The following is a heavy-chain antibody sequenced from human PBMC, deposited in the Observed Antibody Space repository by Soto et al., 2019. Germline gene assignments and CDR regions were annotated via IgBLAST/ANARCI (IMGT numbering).Heavy chain of an antibody. CDR1: GGSFGGYY. V-gene: IGHV4-34*01. D-gene: IGHD6-6*01. CDR2: INHSGST. Sequence: QVQLQQWGAGLLKPSETLSLTCAVYGGSFGGYYWGWIRQPPGKGLEWIGEINHSGSTNYNPSLKSRVTISVDTSKNQFSLKLSSVTAADTAVYYCARGGQLVQFDYWGQGTLVTVSS. J-gene: IGHJ4*02. CDR3: ARGGQLVQFDY.